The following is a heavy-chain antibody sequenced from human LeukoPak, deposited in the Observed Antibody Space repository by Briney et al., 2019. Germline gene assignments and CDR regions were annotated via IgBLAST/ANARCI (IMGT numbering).Heavy chain of an antibody. CDR1: GYTFTSYG. CDR3: ARELTISNFDY. J-gene: IGHJ4*02. D-gene: IGHD1-1*01. Sequence: GASVEVSCKASGYTFTSYGISWVRQAPGQGLEWMGWISAYNGNTKYAQKFQGRVTMTTDTSTSTAYMELRSLRSDDTAVYYCARELTISNFDYWGQGTLVTVSS. V-gene: IGHV1-18*01. CDR2: ISAYNGNT.